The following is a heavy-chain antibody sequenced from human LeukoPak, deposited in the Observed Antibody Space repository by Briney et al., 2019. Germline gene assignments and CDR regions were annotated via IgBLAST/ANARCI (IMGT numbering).Heavy chain of an antibody. CDR1: GFTFSSYE. J-gene: IGHJ4*02. CDR2: ISSSGSSI. V-gene: IGHV3-48*03. CDR3: ARAGSALPCFDY. Sequence: PGGSLRLSCAASGFTFSSYEMNWVRQAPGKGLECVSYISSSGSSIYYVDSVKGRFTISRDNAKNSLYLQMNSLRAEDTAVYYCARAGSALPCFDYWGQGTLVTVSS. D-gene: IGHD6-19*01.